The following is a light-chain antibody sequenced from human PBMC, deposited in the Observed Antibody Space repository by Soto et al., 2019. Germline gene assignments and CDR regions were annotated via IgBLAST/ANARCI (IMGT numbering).Light chain of an antibody. CDR2: DVS. CDR1: SSDVGAYDY. CDR3: CSYAGTSTSYV. V-gene: IGLV2-11*01. J-gene: IGLJ1*01. Sequence: QSALTQPRSVSGSPGQSVTISCTGTSSDVGAYDYVSWYQQHPGKAPKLMTYDVSKRPSWVPDRFSGSKSGNTASLTISGLQAEDEADYYCCSYAGTSTSYVFGTGTKVTAL.